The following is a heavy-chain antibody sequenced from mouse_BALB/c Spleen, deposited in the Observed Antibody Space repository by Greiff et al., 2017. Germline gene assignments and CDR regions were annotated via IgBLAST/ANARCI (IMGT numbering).Heavy chain of an antibody. J-gene: IGHJ4*01. Sequence: VQLQQSGPELVKPGASVKISCKASGYTFTDYNMHWVKQSHGKSLEWIGYIYPYNGGTGYNQKFKSKATLTVDNSSSTAYMELRSLTSEDSAVYYCAKHRYDDYYAMDYWGQGTSVTVSS. CDR1: GYTFTDYN. CDR3: AKHRYDDYYAMDY. D-gene: IGHD2-14*01. CDR2: IYPYNGGT. V-gene: IGHV1S29*02.